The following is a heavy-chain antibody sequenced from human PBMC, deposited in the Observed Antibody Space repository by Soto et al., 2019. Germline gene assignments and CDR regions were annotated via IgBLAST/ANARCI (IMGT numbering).Heavy chain of an antibody. CDR1: GFSLCTNGMC. J-gene: IGHJ3*02. CDR3: ARIKGPYDAFDI. Sequence: SGPTLVNPTHPLTLTCTFSGFSLCTNGMCVSWIRQPPGKALEWLALINWDDEKFYTTSLRTRLTISKDTSNNQVVLTVTNMDPVDTATYYCARIKGPYDAFDIWGQGTMVTVSS. V-gene: IGHV2-70*01. CDR2: INWDDEK.